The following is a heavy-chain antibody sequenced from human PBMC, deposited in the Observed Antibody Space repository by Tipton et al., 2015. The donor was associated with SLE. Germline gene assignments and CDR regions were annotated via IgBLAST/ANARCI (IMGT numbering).Heavy chain of an antibody. CDR1: GFTFSGSA. J-gene: IGHJ4*02. D-gene: IGHD4-17*01. V-gene: IGHV3-73*01. CDR3: TAHRAGGDYAPFGGY. CDR2: IRSKANSYAT. Sequence: SLRLSCAVSGFTFSGSAVHWVRQASGKGLEWVGRIRSKANSYATEYAASVKGRFTISRDDSKNTAYLQMNSLKTEDTAVYYCTAHRAGGDYAPFGGYWGQGTLVTVSS.